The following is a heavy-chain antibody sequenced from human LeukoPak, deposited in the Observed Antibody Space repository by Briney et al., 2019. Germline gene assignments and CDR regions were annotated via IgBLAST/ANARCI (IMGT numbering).Heavy chain of an antibody. CDR1: GFAFSNYS. CDR3: AQTYYDFWSGYYATGDYHYYYMDV. V-gene: IGHV3-21*01. CDR2: ISSSSSYI. Sequence: PGGSLRLSCAAPGFAFSNYSMNWVRQAPGKGLEWVSLISSSSSYIYYADSVKGRFTISRDNAKNSLYLQMNSLRAEDTAVYYCAQTYYDFWSGYYATGDYHYYYMDVWGKGTTVTVSS. J-gene: IGHJ6*03. D-gene: IGHD3-3*01.